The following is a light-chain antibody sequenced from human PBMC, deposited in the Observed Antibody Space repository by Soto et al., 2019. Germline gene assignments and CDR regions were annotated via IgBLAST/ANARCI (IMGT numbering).Light chain of an antibody. CDR1: QSVTDN. J-gene: IGKJ2*01. V-gene: IGKV3-15*01. Sequence: EIVMTQSPATLSVSPGERATLSCRASQSVTDNLAWYQQKPGQAPRLLIYGASTRATGIPARFSGSGSGTEFSLPISSLQSEDVSLYYCQESNNWPYTFGQGTKLEIK. CDR3: QESNNWPYT. CDR2: GAS.